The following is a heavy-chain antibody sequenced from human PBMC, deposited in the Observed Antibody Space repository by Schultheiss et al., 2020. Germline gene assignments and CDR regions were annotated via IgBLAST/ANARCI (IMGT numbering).Heavy chain of an antibody. D-gene: IGHD6-19*01. CDR1: GFSLSTTGVG. J-gene: IGHJ4*02. V-gene: IGHV2-26*01. Sequence: SGPTLVKPTQTLTLTCNFSGFSLSTTGVGVGWIRQPPGKALEWLAHIFSNDEKSYSTSLKSRLTISKDTSKSQVVLTMTNMDPVDTATYYCARIDDAVAGTRDWGEGTLVNVSS. CDR3: ARIDDAVAGTRD. CDR2: IFSNDEK.